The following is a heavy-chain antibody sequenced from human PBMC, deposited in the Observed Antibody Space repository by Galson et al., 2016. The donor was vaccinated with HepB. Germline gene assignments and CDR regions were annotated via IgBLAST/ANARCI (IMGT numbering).Heavy chain of an antibody. J-gene: IGHJ6*02. CDR2: ISYDGSNK. V-gene: IGHV3-30-3*01. Sequence: SLRLSCAASGFTFSSYSLHWVRQAPGKGLEWVAIISYDGSNKYYADSVKGRFTISRDISKNTLFLQMNSLRAEDTAVYSCARDSGSGNYYNDYYYYNMDVWGQGTTVTVSS. CDR1: GFTFSSYS. CDR3: ARDSGSGNYYNDYYYYNMDV. D-gene: IGHD3-10*01.